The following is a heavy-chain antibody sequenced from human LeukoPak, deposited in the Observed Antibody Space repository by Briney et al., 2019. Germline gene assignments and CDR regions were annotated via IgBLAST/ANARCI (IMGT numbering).Heavy chain of an antibody. CDR2: IYYSGST. Sequence: SETLSLTCTVSGGSISSSAYYWGWIRQPPGKGLEWIGSIYYSGSTYYNPSLKSRVTISVDTSKNQFSLKLSSVTAADTAVYYCARVYGSGSYYNGYYYYYMDVWGKGTTVTVSS. J-gene: IGHJ6*03. CDR1: GGSISSSAYY. V-gene: IGHV4-39*01. D-gene: IGHD3-10*01. CDR3: ARVYGSGSYYNGYYYYYMDV.